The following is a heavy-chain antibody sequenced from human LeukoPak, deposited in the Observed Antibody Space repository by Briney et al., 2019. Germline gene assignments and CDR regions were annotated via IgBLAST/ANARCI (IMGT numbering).Heavy chain of an antibody. Sequence: GESLKISCKGSGYSFTSSWIGWVRQMPGKGPEWMGIIHPSDSDTRYSPSFQGQVTISADKSISTAYLQWSSLKASDSGVYYCARGIAEAAVTKFDHWSQGTLVTVSS. V-gene: IGHV5-51*01. J-gene: IGHJ4*02. CDR3: ARGIAEAAVTKFDH. CDR2: IHPSDSDT. D-gene: IGHD6-13*01. CDR1: GYSFTSSW.